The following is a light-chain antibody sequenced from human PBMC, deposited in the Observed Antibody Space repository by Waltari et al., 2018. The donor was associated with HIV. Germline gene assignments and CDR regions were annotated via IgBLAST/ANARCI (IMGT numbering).Light chain of an antibody. J-gene: IGKJ2*01. CDR3: QYYGTSPTS. CDR1: QSVSRKY. V-gene: IGKV3-20*01. CDR2: DSS. Sequence: DIVLTQSPGTLSLSPGERATLSCRASQSVSRKYSAWYQQTPGQAPRLLIYDSSTRATGIPDRFSASGSGTDFTLTINRLEPEDFALYFCQYYGTSPTSFGQGTKLEIK.